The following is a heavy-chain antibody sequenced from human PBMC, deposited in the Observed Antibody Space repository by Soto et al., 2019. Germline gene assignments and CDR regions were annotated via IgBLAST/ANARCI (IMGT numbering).Heavy chain of an antibody. CDR1: GYTFTNYD. D-gene: IGHD6-13*01. CDR2: MNPNSGNT. V-gene: IGHV1-8*01. Sequence: ASVKVSCKASGYTFTNYDINWVRQATGQGLEWMGWMNPNSGNTGYAQKFQGRVTMTRNTSISTAYMELSSLRSEDTAVYYCARHISNFRYYYYSMDVLGQGITVTSP. CDR3: ARHISNFRYYYYSMDV. J-gene: IGHJ6*02.